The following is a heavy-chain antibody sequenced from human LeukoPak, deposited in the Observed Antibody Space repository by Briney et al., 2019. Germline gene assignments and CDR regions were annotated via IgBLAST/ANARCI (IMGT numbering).Heavy chain of an antibody. CDR1: GYTFTGYY. CDR3: ARANLHPAYYYYYYMDV. Sequence: GASVKVFCKASGYTFTGYYMHWVRQAPGQGLEWMGWINPNSGGTNYAQKFQGRVTMTRDTSISTAYMELSRLRSDDTAVYYCARANLHPAYYYYYYMDVWGKGTTVTVSS. D-gene: IGHD2-8*01. CDR2: INPNSGGT. V-gene: IGHV1-2*02. J-gene: IGHJ6*03.